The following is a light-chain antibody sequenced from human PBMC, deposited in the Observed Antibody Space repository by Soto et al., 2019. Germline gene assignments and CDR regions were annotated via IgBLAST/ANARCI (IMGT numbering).Light chain of an antibody. V-gene: IGKV1-12*01. J-gene: IGKJ1*01. CDR1: QDINSW. Sequence: DIQMTQSPSSVSASVGDRVTITCRARQDINSWLAWYQQKPGKAPKLLIYSASSLQSGVPSRFSGSGSGTDFTLTISSLQPEDFATYYCQQTNSFPRTCGQGTKVEIK. CDR3: QQTNSFPRT. CDR2: SAS.